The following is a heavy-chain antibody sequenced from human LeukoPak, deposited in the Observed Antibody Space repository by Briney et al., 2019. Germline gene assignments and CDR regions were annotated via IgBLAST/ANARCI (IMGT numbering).Heavy chain of an antibody. D-gene: IGHD3-9*01. J-gene: IGHJ6*02. Sequence: GGSLRLSCAASGFTFDDYAMHWVRQAPGKGLEWVSGISWNSGSMGYADSVKGRFTISRDNAKNSLYLQMNSLRAEDTALYYCAKARHDILYYYGMDVWGQGTTVTVSS. CDR2: ISWNSGSM. V-gene: IGHV3-9*01. CDR3: AKARHDILYYYGMDV. CDR1: GFTFDDYA.